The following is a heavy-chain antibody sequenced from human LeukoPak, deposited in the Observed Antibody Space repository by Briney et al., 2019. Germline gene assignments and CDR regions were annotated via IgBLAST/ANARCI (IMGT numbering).Heavy chain of an antibody. J-gene: IGHJ4*02. D-gene: IGHD6-13*01. CDR1: GYTFTSYY. V-gene: IGHV1-46*01. CDR3: AVVIAAAGKGSREYDY. CDR2: INPSGGST. Sequence: ASVKVSCKASGYTFTSYYMHWMRQAPGQGLEWMGIINPSGGSTSYAQKFQGRVTMTRDTSTSTVYMELSSLRSEDTAVYYCAVVIAAAGKGSREYDYWGQGTLVTVSS.